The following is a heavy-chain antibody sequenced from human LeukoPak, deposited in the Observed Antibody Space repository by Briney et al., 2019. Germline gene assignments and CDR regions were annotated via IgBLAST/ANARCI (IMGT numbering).Heavy chain of an antibody. CDR3: ARDLRITIFGVVISNWFDP. Sequence: PSETLSLTCAVYGGSFSGYYWSWIRQPRGKGLEWIGEINHSGSTNYNPSLKSRVTISVDTSKNQFSLKLSSVTAADTAVYYCARDLRITIFGVVISNWFDPWGQGTLVTVSS. CDR2: INHSGST. J-gene: IGHJ5*02. CDR1: GGSFSGYY. D-gene: IGHD3-3*01. V-gene: IGHV4-34*01.